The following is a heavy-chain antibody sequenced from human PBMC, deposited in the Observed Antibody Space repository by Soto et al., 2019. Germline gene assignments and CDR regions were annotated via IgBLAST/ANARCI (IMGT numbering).Heavy chain of an antibody. CDR3: AKEGGDGVDY. J-gene: IGHJ4*02. Sequence: SETLSLTCSVSGDSVSRGSYHWSWIRQPPGKGLEWIGFKPYTGSPDYNPSLKSRVVISIDRSKNQFSLKLSSVTATDTAVYFCAKEGGDGVDYWGQGTLVTVSS. D-gene: IGHD3-16*01. CDR1: GDSVSRGSYH. V-gene: IGHV4-61*01. CDR2: KPYTGSP.